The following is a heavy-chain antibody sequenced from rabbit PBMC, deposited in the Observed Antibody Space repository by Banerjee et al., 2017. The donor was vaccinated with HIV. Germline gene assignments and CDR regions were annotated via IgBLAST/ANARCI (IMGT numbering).Heavy chain of an antibody. V-gene: IGHV1S45*01. Sequence: QQQLEESGGGLVKPEGSLTLSCTASGFTLSSYWMCWVRQAPGKGLEWIACIYTGDGSTYYASWAKGRFTISKTSSTTVTLQMTSLTAADTATYFCARDLAGVIGWNFNLWGPGTLVTVS. J-gene: IGHJ4*01. CDR2: IYTGDGST. D-gene: IGHD4-1*01. CDR3: ARDLAGVIGWNFNL. CDR1: GFTLSSYW.